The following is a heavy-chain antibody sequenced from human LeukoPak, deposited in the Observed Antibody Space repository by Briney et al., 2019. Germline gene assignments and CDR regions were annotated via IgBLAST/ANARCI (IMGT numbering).Heavy chain of an antibody. Sequence: RGSLRLSCAASGFTFSTYGMHWVRQAPGKGLEWVAVVWHDGSNKYYADSVKGRFTISRDNSKNTLSLQMSSLRAEDTAVYYCARDDFSQGYSFYGMDVWGQGTTVTVSS. D-gene: IGHD2/OR15-2a*01. CDR2: VWHDGSNK. CDR1: GFTFSTYG. CDR3: ARDDFSQGYSFYGMDV. V-gene: IGHV3-33*01. J-gene: IGHJ6*02.